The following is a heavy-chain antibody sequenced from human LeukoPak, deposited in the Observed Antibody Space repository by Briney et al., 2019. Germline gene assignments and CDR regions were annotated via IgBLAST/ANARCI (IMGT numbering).Heavy chain of an antibody. Sequence: GASVKVSCKASGGTFSSYAINWVRQAPGQGLEWMGEIIPIFDATNYAQKFQGRVTITTDESTSTAYMELSSLRSEDTAVYYCASGLIVVVPATISETVQFDYWGQGTLVTVSS. CDR1: GGTFSSYA. J-gene: IGHJ4*02. CDR2: IIPIFDAT. D-gene: IGHD2-2*01. CDR3: ASGLIVVVPATISETVQFDY. V-gene: IGHV1-69*05.